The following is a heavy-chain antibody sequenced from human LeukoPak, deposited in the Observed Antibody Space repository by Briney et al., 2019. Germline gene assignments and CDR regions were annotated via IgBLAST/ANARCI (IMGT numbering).Heavy chain of an antibody. D-gene: IGHD3-10*01. V-gene: IGHV4-59*08. J-gene: IGHJ4*02. Sequence: SETLSLTCTVSGGSISSHYWSWIRQPPGKGLEWIGYIYYSGSTNYNPSLKSRVTISVDTSKNQFSLKLSSVTAADTAVYYCARRRGGGYYGSGSYSFDYWGQGTLVTVSS. CDR3: ARRRGGGYYGSGSYSFDY. CDR2: IYYSGST. CDR1: GGSISSHY.